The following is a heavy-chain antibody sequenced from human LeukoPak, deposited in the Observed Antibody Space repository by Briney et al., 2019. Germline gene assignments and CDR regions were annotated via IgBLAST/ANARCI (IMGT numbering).Heavy chain of an antibody. CDR3: AKVRAGLWFGELHIDY. J-gene: IGHJ4*02. CDR2: IRYDGSNK. Sequence: GGSLRLSCAVSGFTFSSYGMHWVRQAPGKGLEWVAFIRYDGSNKYYADSVKGRFTISRDNSKNTLYLQMNSLRAEDTAVYYCAKVRAGLWFGELHIDYWGQGTLVTVSS. V-gene: IGHV3-30*02. D-gene: IGHD3-10*01. CDR1: GFTFSSYG.